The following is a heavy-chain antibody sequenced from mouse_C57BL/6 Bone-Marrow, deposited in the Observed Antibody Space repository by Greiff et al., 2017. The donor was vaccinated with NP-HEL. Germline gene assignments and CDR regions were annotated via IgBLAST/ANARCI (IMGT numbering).Heavy chain of an antibody. V-gene: IGHV5-6*01. CDR2: ISSGGSYT. D-gene: IGHD1-1*01. CDR1: GFTFSSYG. J-gene: IGHJ4*01. CDR3: ARQGYYGNAMDY. Sequence: EVQLQESGGDLVKPGGSLKLSCAASGFTFSSYGMSWVRQTPDKRLEWVATISSGGSYTYYPDSAKGRFTISRDNAKNTLYLQMSSLKSEDTAMYYCARQGYYGNAMDYWGQGTSVTVSS.